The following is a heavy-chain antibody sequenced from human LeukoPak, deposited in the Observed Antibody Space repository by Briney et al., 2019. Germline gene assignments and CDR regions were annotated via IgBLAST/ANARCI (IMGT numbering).Heavy chain of an antibody. J-gene: IGHJ5*02. Sequence: GGSLRLSCAASGFTFSDYYMSWIRQAPGKGLEWVSYISSSGSTIYYADSVKGRFTISRDNAKNSLYLQMNSLRAEDTAVYYCARVGGQAYCGGDCYYNWFDPWGQGTLVTVSS. CDR3: ARVGGQAYCGGDCYYNWFDP. D-gene: IGHD2-21*02. CDR2: ISSSGSTI. V-gene: IGHV3-11*01. CDR1: GFTFSDYY.